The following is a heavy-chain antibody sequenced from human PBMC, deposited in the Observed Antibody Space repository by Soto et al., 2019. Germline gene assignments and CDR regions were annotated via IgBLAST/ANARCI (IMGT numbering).Heavy chain of an antibody. J-gene: IGHJ5*02. D-gene: IGHD1-26*01. CDR3: ARGRQYSSGSWNWFDP. CDR1: GFTFSSYA. Sequence: GGSLRLSCAASGFTFSSYAMHWVRQAPGKGLEWVAVISYDGSNKYYADSVKGRFTISRDNSKNTLYLQMNSLRAEDTAVYYCARGRQYSSGSWNWFDPWGQGTLVTVSS. V-gene: IGHV3-30-3*01. CDR2: ISYDGSNK.